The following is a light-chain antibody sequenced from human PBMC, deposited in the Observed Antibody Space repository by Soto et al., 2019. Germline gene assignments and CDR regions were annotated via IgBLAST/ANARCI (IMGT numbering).Light chain of an antibody. CDR2: AAS. J-gene: IGKJ1*01. CDR1: QSIDIY. CDR3: QGSYSVRT. Sequence: QMTQSPSSLSASVGDRVTITCRASQSIDIYLNWYQQKPGKAPKLLIYAASRLQSGVPSRFSGSGSGTDFTLTIGSLERDDFATYYCQGSYSVRTFGQGTKVEIK. V-gene: IGKV1-39*01.